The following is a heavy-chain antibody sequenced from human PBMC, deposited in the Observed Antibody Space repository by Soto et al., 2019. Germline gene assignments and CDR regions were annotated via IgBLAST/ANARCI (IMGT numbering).Heavy chain of an antibody. CDR3: AIPCVVYYDILTGSLDV. J-gene: IGHJ6*02. V-gene: IGHV1-69*13. CDR2: IIPIFGTA. CDR1: GGTFSSYA. Sequence: SVKVSCKASGGTFSSYAISWVRQAPGQGLEWMGGIIPIFGTANYAQKFQGRVTITADESTSTAYMELSSLRSEDTAVYYCAIPCVVYYDILTGSLDVWGQGTKVTVSS. D-gene: IGHD3-9*01.